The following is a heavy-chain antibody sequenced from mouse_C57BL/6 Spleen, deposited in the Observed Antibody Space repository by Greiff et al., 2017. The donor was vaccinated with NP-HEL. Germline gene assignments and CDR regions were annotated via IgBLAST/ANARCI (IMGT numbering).Heavy chain of an antibody. CDR2: FHPYNDDT. J-gene: IGHJ2*01. Sequence: VQLLESGAELVKPGASVKMSCKASGYTFTTYPIAWIMQNHGKSLEWIGNFHPYNDDTKYNEKFKGKATLTVEKSSSTVYLELSRLTSDDSAVYYCEREHYESFDYWGQGTTLTVSS. CDR3: EREHYESFDY. V-gene: IGHV1-47*01. D-gene: IGHD2-4*01. CDR1: GYTFTTYP.